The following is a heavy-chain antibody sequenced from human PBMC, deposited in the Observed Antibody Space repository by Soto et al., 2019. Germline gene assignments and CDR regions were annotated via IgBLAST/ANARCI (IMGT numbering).Heavy chain of an antibody. J-gene: IGHJ6*02. CDR1: GYTFTSYD. D-gene: IGHD6-13*01. CDR3: ARRGYSSSWYYYYYYGMDV. Sequence: QVQLVQSGAEVKKPGASVKVSCKASGYTFTSYDINWVRQATGQGLEWMGWMNPNSGNTGYAQKFQGRVTMTRNTSIRTAYRELSSLRSEDTAVYSCARRGYSSSWYYYYYYGMDVWGQGTTVTVSS. V-gene: IGHV1-8*01. CDR2: MNPNSGNT.